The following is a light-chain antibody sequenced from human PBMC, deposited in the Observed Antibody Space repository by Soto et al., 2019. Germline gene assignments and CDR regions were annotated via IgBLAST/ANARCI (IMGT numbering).Light chain of an antibody. CDR3: QQYVSSPPYT. J-gene: IGKJ2*01. V-gene: IGKV3-20*01. Sequence: EVVLTQSPGTLSLSPGERATLSCRASQSVSNNYFAWYQQKPGQAPRLLIFGSSDRATGIPDRFSCSGSGTDFTLNISRLEPEDFAVYYCQQYVSSPPYTFGPGNKLEIK. CDR2: GSS. CDR1: QSVSNNY.